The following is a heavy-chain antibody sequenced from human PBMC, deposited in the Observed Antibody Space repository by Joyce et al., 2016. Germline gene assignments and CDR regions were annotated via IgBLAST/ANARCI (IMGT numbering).Heavy chain of an antibody. CDR2: INTYNGDT. V-gene: IGHV1-18*04. Sequence: LLVQSGAEVRKPGASVKVSCQASGYSFNTYAINWVRQAPGQGLEWMGRINTYNGDTHYAQKFQGRVAMTTDTSTKTAYLELRSLKSDDTAVYFCARDFSGWGFSDYWGQGTLVTVSS. CDR3: ARDFSGWGFSDY. D-gene: IGHD6-19*01. J-gene: IGHJ4*02. CDR1: GYSFNTYA.